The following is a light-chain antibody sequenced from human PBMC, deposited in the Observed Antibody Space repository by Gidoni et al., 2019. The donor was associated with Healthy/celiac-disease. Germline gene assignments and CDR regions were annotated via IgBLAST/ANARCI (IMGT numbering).Light chain of an antibody. Sequence: EIVLTQSPATLSLSPVERATLSCRASQSVSSYLAWYQQKPGQAPRLLIYDASNRATGIPARFSGSGSGTDFTLTISSLEPEDFAVYYCQKRRNCSGTCGQXTKVEIK. CDR3: QKRRNCSGT. V-gene: IGKV3-11*01. J-gene: IGKJ1*01. CDR2: DAS. CDR1: QSVSSY.